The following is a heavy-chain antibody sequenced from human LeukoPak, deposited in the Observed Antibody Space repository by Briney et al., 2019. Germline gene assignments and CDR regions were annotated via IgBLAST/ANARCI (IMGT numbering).Heavy chain of an antibody. J-gene: IGHJ4*02. CDR1: GFTFSSYG. CDR3: AKPRTTAGTLDYFDY. V-gene: IGHV3-30*02. CDR2: IRYDGSNK. Sequence: GGSLRLSCAASGFTFSSYGMHWVRQAPGKGLEWVAFIRYDGSNKYYADSVKGRFTISRDNSKNTLYLQMNSLRAEDTAVYYCAKPRTTAGTLDYFDYWGQGTLVTVSS. D-gene: IGHD6-19*01.